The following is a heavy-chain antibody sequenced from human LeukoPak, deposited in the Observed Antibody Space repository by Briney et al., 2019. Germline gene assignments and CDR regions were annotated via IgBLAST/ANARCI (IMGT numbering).Heavy chain of an antibody. D-gene: IGHD1-26*01. Sequence: PGGSLRLSCAASGFTFSSYWMHWVRQAPGKGLVWVSRINSDGSSTTYADSVKGRFTISRDIAKNTLYLQMKSLRAEDTAVCYCARVRSGSSAGNYGMDVWGQGTTVTVSS. CDR3: ARVRSGSSAGNYGMDV. CDR1: GFTFSSYW. J-gene: IGHJ6*02. V-gene: IGHV3-74*01. CDR2: INSDGSST.